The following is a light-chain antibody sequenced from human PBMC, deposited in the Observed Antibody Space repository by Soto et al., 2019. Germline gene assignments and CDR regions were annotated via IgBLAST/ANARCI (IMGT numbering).Light chain of an antibody. V-gene: IGKV1-39*01. J-gene: IGKJ2*01. CDR1: QSISSY. CDR2: AAS. CDR3: QQSYSTPYT. Sequence: DIQMTQSPSSLSASVGDRITITCRASQSISSYLNWYQQKPGKAPKLLIYAASILQSGVPSRFSGSGSGTDFTLTIRSLQPEDFATYYCQQSYSTPYTFGQGTKLEIK.